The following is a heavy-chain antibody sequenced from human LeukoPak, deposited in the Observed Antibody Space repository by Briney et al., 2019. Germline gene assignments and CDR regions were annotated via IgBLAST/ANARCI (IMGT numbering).Heavy chain of an antibody. D-gene: IGHD3-16*02. Sequence: PSGTLSLTCTVSGGSIGTYYWSWIRQSPGTGLEWIGYIYVTGTRYNPYLQSRVTISVDRSRNQFFLKMSSVTAGDTAVYYCASHIGGGIEDMDVWGKGTKVIVSS. V-gene: IGHV4-4*09. CDR3: ASHIGGGIEDMDV. CDR2: IYVTGT. J-gene: IGHJ6*03. CDR1: GGSIGTYY.